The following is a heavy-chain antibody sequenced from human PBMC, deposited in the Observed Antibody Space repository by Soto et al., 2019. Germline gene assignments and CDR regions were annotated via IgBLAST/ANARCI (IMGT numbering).Heavy chain of an antibody. J-gene: IGHJ5*02. Sequence: PSETLSLTCTVSGGSISSGGYYWSWIRQHPGKGLEWIGYIYYSGSIYYNPSLKSRVTISVDTSKNQFSLKLSSVTAADTAVYYCARGHAPNWFDPWGQGTLVTVSS. CDR3: ARGHAPNWFDP. V-gene: IGHV4-31*03. CDR1: GGSISSGGYY. CDR2: IYYSGSI.